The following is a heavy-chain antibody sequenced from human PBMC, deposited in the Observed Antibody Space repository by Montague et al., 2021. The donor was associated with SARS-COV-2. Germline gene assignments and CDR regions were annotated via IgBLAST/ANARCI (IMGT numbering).Heavy chain of an antibody. CDR3: ARFTSTSSGDHYIFDH. J-gene: IGHJ4*02. CDR1: GDSISTKNW. V-gene: IGHV4-4*02. CDR2: ISHVGST. D-gene: IGHD1-26*01. Sequence: SETLSLTCAVSGDSISTKNWWSWFRQPPGKGLEWIGEISHVGSTNYNPSLENRVTISADKSKNQFSLPLSSVTAADTAVYYCARFTSTSSGDHYIFDHWGQGTMVTVSS.